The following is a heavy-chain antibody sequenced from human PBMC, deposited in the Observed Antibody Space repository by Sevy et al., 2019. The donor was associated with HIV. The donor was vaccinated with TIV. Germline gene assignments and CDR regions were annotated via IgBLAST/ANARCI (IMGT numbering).Heavy chain of an antibody. CDR1: GFTFDDYG. CDR3: ARDYGSGSYLYYFDY. V-gene: IGHV3-20*04. Sequence: GSLRLSCAASGFTFDDYGMSWVRQAPGKGLELVSGINWNGGSTGYADSVKGRFTISRDNAKNSLYLQMNSLRAEDTALYYCARDYGSGSYLYYFDYWGQGTLVTVSS. D-gene: IGHD3-10*01. CDR2: INWNGGST. J-gene: IGHJ4*02.